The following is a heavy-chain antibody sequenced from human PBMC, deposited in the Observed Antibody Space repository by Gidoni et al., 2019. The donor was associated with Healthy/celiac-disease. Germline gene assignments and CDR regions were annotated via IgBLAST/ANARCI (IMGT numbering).Heavy chain of an antibody. J-gene: IGHJ4*02. D-gene: IGHD3-22*01. CDR3: ARGHTYYYDNPFDY. CDR2: TYYRSKWYN. Sequence: QVQLQQSGPGLVKPSQTLSLTCAISGARVSSHSAAWNWIRQSPSRGLEWLGRTYYRSKWYNDYAVSVKSRITINPDTSKNQFSLQLNSVTPEDTAVYYCARGHTYYYDNPFDYWGQGTLVTVSS. V-gene: IGHV6-1*01. CDR1: GARVSSHSAA.